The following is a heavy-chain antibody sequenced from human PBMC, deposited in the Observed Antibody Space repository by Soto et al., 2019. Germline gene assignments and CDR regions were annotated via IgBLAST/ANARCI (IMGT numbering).Heavy chain of an antibody. CDR3: ANRNYGSTRSFDH. Sequence: PXXSLRLSCAASRFIFTTYTMTWVRQAPGXWLEWVSAIGGGGGTIYYADSVKGRXXISRDDSXXTLYMQMKSLRAEDTAVYYCANRNYGSTRSFDHWGQGILVTV. CDR1: RFIFTTYT. D-gene: IGHD3-10*01. V-gene: IGHV3-23*01. CDR2: IGGGGGTI. J-gene: IGHJ4*02.